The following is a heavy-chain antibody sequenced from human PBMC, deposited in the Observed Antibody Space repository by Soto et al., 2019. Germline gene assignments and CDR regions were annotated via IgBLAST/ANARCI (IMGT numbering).Heavy chain of an antibody. V-gene: IGHV4-59*01. CDR2: IYHTGNIN. CDR1: GDSMSDYY. CDR3: ARVRRYYCMDV. Sequence: QVQLQESGPGLVRPSETLSLMCTVSGDSMSDYYWSWIRQSPGKGLEWIGYIYHTGNINNYNPSLKSRVTISIDTSKNQFSLSVTSVTANDTAVYYCARVRRYYCMDVWGKGTTVTVSS. J-gene: IGHJ6*03.